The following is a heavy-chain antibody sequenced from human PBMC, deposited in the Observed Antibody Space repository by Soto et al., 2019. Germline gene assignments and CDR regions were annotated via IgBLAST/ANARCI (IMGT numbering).Heavy chain of an antibody. Sequence: QVQLVESGGGVVQHGRSLRLCCAASGFTFSSYGMHWVRQAPGKGLEWVALIWYDGSNKYYADSVKGRFTISRDNSMNTLYLQMDSLRAEDTAVYYCARTAWGNLDWQWYLDFWCQGTLVTVSS. D-gene: IGHD3-16*01. CDR1: GFTFSSYG. CDR3: ARTAWGNLDWQWYLDF. CDR2: IWYDGSNK. J-gene: IGHJ4*02. V-gene: IGHV3-33*01.